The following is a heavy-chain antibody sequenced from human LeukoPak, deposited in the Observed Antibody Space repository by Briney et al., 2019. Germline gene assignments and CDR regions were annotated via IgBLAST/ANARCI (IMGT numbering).Heavy chain of an antibody. CDR1: GLTVSNNY. Sequence: PGGSLRLSCAASGLTVSNNYMKWVRQAPGKGLEWVSLIYSGGSTYYADSVKGRFTISRDNPKNTVYLQMNSLRAEDTAVYYCARDRHCSGSSCSGLWGQGTLVTVSS. J-gene: IGHJ4*02. D-gene: IGHD2-15*01. CDR2: IYSGGST. CDR3: ARDRHCSGSSCSGL. V-gene: IGHV3-53*01.